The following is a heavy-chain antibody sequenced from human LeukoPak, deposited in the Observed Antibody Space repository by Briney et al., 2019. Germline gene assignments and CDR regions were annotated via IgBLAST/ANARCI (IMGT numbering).Heavy chain of an antibody. CDR3: ARSQAVVRGTPKGGMDV. D-gene: IGHD3-10*01. V-gene: IGHV4-34*01. CDR2: INHSGST. CDR1: GGSFSGYY. J-gene: IGHJ6*04. Sequence: SETLSLTCAVYGGSFSGYYWSWIRQPPGKGLEWIGEINHSGSTNYNPSLKSRVTISVDTSKNQFSLKLSSVTAADTDVYYCARSQAVVRGTPKGGMDVWGKGTTVTVSS.